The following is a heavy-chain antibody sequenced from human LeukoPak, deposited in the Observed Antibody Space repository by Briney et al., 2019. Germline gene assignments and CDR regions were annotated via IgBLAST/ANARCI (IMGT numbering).Heavy chain of an antibody. CDR2: IIPIFGTA. Sequence: ASVKVSCKASGGTFSSYAISWVRQAPGQGLEWMGGIIPIFGTANYAQKFQGRVTMTRDTSTSTVYMELSSLRSEDTAVYYCARGGSAKQWLKYYFDYWGQGTLVTVSS. J-gene: IGHJ4*02. CDR1: GGTFSSYA. CDR3: ARGGSAKQWLKYYFDY. D-gene: IGHD6-19*01. V-gene: IGHV1-69*05.